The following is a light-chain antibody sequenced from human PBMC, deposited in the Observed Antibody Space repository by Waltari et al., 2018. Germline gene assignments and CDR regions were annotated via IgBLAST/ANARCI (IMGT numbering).Light chain of an antibody. CDR1: QGISSY. J-gene: IGKJ4*01. CDR2: AAS. Sequence: DIQMTQSPSSLSASVGDTVTITCRASQGISSYLNWFQQKPGKAPKLLIYAASSLESGVPSRFSGSGSWTEFTLTISSLQPEDFAAYYCLQHNSYPLTFGGGTKVEIK. V-gene: IGKV1-17*01. CDR3: LQHNSYPLT.